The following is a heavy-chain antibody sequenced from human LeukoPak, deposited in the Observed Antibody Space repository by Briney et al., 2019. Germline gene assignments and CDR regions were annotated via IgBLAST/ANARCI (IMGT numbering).Heavy chain of an antibody. CDR3: ARDYRESAIFGVVFGIDY. CDR2: ISVSGSTI. V-gene: IGHV3-48*03. CDR1: GFTFSSYE. D-gene: IGHD3-3*01. J-gene: IGHJ4*02. Sequence: GGSLRLSCAASGFTFSSYEMNWVRQAPGKGLEWVSYISVSGSTIYYADSVKGRFTISRDNAKNSLYLQTNSLRAEDTAVYYCARDYRESAIFGVVFGIDYWGQGTLVTVSS.